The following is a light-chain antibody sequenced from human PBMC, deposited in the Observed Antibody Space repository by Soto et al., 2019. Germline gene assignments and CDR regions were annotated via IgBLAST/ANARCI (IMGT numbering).Light chain of an antibody. V-gene: IGKV1-5*03. CDR3: QHYNIYSET. Sequence: DIQMTQSPSTLSASVGDRVTITCRASPSISSWLAWYQKRPGKAPKVLIYKASSLESGVPSRFSVCGSGTEFTLTVSSLQPDDFATAYCQHYNIYSETSGQGTKVEIK. CDR1: PSISSW. J-gene: IGKJ1*01. CDR2: KAS.